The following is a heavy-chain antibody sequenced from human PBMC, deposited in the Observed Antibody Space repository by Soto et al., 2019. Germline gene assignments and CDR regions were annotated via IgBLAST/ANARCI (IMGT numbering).Heavy chain of an antibody. CDR1: GFTFSSYG. Sequence: SLRLSCAASGFTFSSYGMHWVRQAPGKGLEWVAVIWYDGSNKYYADSVKGRFTISRDNSKNTLYLQMNSLRAEDTAVYYCARGGAVAGRKFDYWGQGTLVTV. J-gene: IGHJ4*02. CDR2: IWYDGSNK. V-gene: IGHV3-33*01. CDR3: ARGGAVAGRKFDY. D-gene: IGHD6-19*01.